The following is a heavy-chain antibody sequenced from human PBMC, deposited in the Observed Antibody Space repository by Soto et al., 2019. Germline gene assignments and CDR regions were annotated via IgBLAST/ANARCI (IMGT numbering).Heavy chain of an antibody. J-gene: IGHJ5*02. V-gene: IGHV4-59*01. CDR3: SGGLNCLDP. CDR2: IYYSGST. CDR1: GGSISSYY. Sequence: SETLSLTCTVSGGSISSYYWSWIRQPPGKGLEWIGYIYYSGSTNYNPSLKSRVTISVXXXXXXLXLKLXXXTAADTAVYYCSGGLNCLDPWGQGTMVTVSS.